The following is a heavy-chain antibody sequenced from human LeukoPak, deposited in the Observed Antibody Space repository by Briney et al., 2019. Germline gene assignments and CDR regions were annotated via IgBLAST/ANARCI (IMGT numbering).Heavy chain of an antibody. J-gene: IGHJ4*02. V-gene: IGHV3-21*01. CDR2: ISSSSSYI. D-gene: IGHD5-24*01. CDR3: ASRGGYNEFDY. Sequence: GGSLRLSCAASGFTFSTYSMNWVRQAPGKGLEWVSSISSSSSYIYYTDSVKGRFTISRDNAKNSLYLQMNSLRAEDTAVYYCASRGGYNEFDYWGQGTLVTVSS. CDR1: GFTFSTYS.